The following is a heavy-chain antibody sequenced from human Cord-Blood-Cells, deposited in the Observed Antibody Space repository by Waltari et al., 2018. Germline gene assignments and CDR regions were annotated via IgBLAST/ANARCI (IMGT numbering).Heavy chain of an antibody. Sequence: QVQLQESGPGLVKPSETLSLTCAVSGYSISSGSYWGWIRQPPGKRLEWIGSIYHSGSTYYNPSLKSRVTISVDTSKNQFSLKLSSVTAADTAVYYCARERKKSGSYDAFDIWGQGTMVTVSS. CDR1: GYSISSGSY. D-gene: IGHD1-26*01. CDR3: ARERKKSGSYDAFDI. CDR2: IYHSGST. J-gene: IGHJ3*02. V-gene: IGHV4-38-2*02.